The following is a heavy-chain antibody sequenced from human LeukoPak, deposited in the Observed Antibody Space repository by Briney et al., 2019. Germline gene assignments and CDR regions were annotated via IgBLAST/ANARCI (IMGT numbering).Heavy chain of an antibody. CDR3: ARVGFDGPVPYYFDY. V-gene: IGHV5-51*01. CDR2: IYPGDSDI. CDR1: GYSFTTYW. D-gene: IGHD1-14*01. J-gene: IGHJ4*02. Sequence: GESLKISCKGSGYSFTTYWIGWVRQRPGKGLEWMAIIYPGDSDIRYSPSFQGQVTISADKSISTAYLQWSGLKASDTAMYYCARVGFDGPVPYYFDYWGQGTLVTVSS.